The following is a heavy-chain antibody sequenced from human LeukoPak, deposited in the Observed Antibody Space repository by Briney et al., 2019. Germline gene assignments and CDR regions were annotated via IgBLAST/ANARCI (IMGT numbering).Heavy chain of an antibody. J-gene: IGHJ3*02. Sequence: GGSLRLSCAASGFTFSSYGMHWVRQAPGKGLEWVAFIRYDGSNKYYADSVKGRFTISRDNSKNTLYLQMNSLRAEDTAVYYCAKDLGFLIPGFAFDIWGQGTMVTVSS. V-gene: IGHV3-30*02. CDR3: AKDLGFLIPGFAFDI. D-gene: IGHD3-16*01. CDR2: IRYDGSNK. CDR1: GFTFSSYG.